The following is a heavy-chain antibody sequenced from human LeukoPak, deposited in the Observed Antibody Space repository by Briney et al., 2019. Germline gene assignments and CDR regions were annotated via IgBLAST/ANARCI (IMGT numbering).Heavy chain of an antibody. CDR3: ARRGSSWFRS. V-gene: IGHV4-34*01. J-gene: IGHJ5*02. Sequence: SETLSLTCAVYGGTFSGYYWSWIRQPPGKGLGWIGEINHSGSTNYNPSLKSRVTISVDTSKNQFSLKLSSVTAADTAVYYCARRGSSWFRSWGQGTLVTVSS. D-gene: IGHD6-13*01. CDR1: GGTFSGYY. CDR2: INHSGST.